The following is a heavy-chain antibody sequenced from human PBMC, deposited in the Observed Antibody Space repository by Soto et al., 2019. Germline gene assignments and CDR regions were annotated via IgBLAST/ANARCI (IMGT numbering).Heavy chain of an antibody. D-gene: IGHD3-22*01. CDR3: ARAGGNYYDSTGYYYVRGWPGY. CDR2: ISSSASTI. Sequence: GGSLRLSCAASGFTFSSYEMNWVRQAPGKGLEWVSYISSSASTIYYADSVKGRFTISRDNGKNSLNLQMNSLRAEDTAVYYCARAGGNYYDSTGYYYVRGWPGYWGQGALVTVSA. V-gene: IGHV3-48*03. CDR1: GFTFSSYE. J-gene: IGHJ4*02.